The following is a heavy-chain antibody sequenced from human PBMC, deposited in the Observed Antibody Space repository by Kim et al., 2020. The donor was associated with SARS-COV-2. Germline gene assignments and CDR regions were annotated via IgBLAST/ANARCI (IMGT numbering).Heavy chain of an antibody. J-gene: IGHJ5*02. CDR1: GGSISSGGYY. D-gene: IGHD2-15*01. CDR2: IYYSGST. V-gene: IGHV4-31*03. CDR3: AGAGDIPGSGGWFDP. Sequence: SETLSLTCTVSGGSISSGGYYWSWIRQHPGKGLEWIGYIYYSGSTYYNPSLKSRVTISVDTSKNQFSLKLSSVTAADTAVYYCAGAGDIPGSGGWFDPWGQGTLVNVSS.